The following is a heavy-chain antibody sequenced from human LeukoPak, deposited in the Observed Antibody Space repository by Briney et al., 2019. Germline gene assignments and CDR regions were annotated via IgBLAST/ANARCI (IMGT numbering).Heavy chain of an antibody. CDR2: IIPILGIA. J-gene: IGHJ3*02. CDR3: AKDNSGSYSHPDAFDI. V-gene: IGHV1-69*04. CDR1: GGTFSSYA. D-gene: IGHD1-26*01. Sequence: SVKVSCKASGGTFSSYAISWVRQAPGQGLEWMGRIIPILGIANYAQKFQGRVTITADKSTSTAYMELSSLRSEDTAVYYCAKDNSGSYSHPDAFDIWGQGTMVTVSS.